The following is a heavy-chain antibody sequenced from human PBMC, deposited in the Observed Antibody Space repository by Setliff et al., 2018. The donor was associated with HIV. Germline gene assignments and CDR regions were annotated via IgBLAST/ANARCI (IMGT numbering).Heavy chain of an antibody. CDR1: GYTFTNFG. V-gene: IGHV7-4-1*02. CDR3: ARGLYGDYGGDLNWLDP. Sequence: ASVKVSCKTSGYTFTNFGISWVRQAPGQGLEWMGWINANSGSPTYAQAFTGRFFFSVDTAVATAYLQINNLKTEDTAVYFCARGLYGDYGGDLNWLDPWGHGTRVTVS. D-gene: IGHD4-17*01. CDR2: INANSGSP. J-gene: IGHJ5*02.